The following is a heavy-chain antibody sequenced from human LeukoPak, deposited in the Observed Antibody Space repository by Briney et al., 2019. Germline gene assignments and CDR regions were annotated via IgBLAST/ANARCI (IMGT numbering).Heavy chain of an antibody. CDR3: ARVALCEYSISSEYMDV. CDR1: GNTFISYY. D-gene: IGHD6-6*01. CDR2: INPSGGNT. V-gene: IGHV1-46*01. Sequence: ASVKVSCKAFGNTFISYYIHWVREAPGQGLEWMGIINPSGGNTTYAQKFQGRLTMTRDMSTGTVYMNLSSLRSEDTAFYYCARVALCEYSISSEYMDVWGKGTTVTVSS. J-gene: IGHJ6*03.